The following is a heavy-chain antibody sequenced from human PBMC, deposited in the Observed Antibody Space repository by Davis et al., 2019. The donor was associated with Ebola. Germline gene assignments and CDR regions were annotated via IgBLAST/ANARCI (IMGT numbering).Heavy chain of an antibody. CDR3: TSRGGNY. J-gene: IGHJ4*02. Sequence: GESLKISCAASGFTFSSYGMHWVRQAPGKGLEWVAVIWYDGSNKYYADSVKGRFTISRDNSKNTLYLQMNSLKTEDTAVYYCTSRGGNYWGQGTLVTVSS. CDR2: IWYDGSNK. D-gene: IGHD1-26*01. CDR1: GFTFSSYG. V-gene: IGHV3-33*01.